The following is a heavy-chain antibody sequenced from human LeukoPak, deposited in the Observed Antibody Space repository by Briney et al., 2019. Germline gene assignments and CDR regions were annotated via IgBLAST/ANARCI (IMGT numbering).Heavy chain of an antibody. V-gene: IGHV5-51*01. D-gene: IGHD3-22*01. J-gene: IGHJ4*02. CDR1: GYIFTNYW. Sequence: KRGESLKISCKGSGYIFTNYWIGWVRQMPGKGLEWMGIIYPGDSDTRYSPSFQGQVTISADKSISTAYLQWSSLKASDTAMYYCARTYYYDSSGYPLIDYWGQGTLVTVSS. CDR3: ARTYYYDSSGYPLIDY. CDR2: IYPGDSDT.